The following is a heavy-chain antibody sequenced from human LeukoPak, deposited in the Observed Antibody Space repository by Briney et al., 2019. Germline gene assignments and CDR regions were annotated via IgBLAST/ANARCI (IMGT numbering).Heavy chain of an antibody. J-gene: IGHJ4*02. CDR3: ARDWYSSTDTLGDY. V-gene: IGHV3-21*01. Sequence: PGGSLRLSCAASGFIFSSYSMNWVRQAPGKGLEWVSSISSSSSYIYYADSVKGRFTISRDNAKNSLHLQMNSLRAEDTAVYYCARDWYSSTDTLGDYWGQGTLVTVSS. CDR2: ISSSSSYI. D-gene: IGHD6-13*01. CDR1: GFIFSSYS.